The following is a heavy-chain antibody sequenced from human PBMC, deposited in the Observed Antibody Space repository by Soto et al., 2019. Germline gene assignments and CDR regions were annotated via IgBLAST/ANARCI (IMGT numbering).Heavy chain of an antibody. CDR3: ARHIAVPRTRGFDY. CDR1: GGSITTNW. J-gene: IGHJ4*02. V-gene: IGHV4-4*02. D-gene: IGHD6-19*01. CDR2: IYHSGTT. Sequence: QVHLQESRPGLVKPSGTLSLTCAVSGGSITTNWWSWVRQPPGKGLEWIGEIYHSGTTNYNPSLRGRVTISVDKSNNQFALNLKSVTAADSAIYYCARHIAVPRTRGFDYWGQGTRVTVSS.